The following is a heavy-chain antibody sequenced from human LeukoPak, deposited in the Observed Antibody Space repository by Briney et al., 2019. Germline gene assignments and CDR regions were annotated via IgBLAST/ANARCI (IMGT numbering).Heavy chain of an antibody. J-gene: IGHJ4*02. V-gene: IGHV6-1*01. CDR2: TFYRSKWYY. Sequence: SQTLSLTCAISGDSVSSNSAAWNWIRQSPSRGLEWLGRTFYRSKWYYDYAVSVKSRITINPVTSKNQFSLQLNSVTPEDTAVYYCARDEAGSGWSQRHVDYWGQGTLVTVSS. CDR3: ARDEAGSGWSQRHVDY. CDR1: GDSVSSNSAA. D-gene: IGHD6-19*01.